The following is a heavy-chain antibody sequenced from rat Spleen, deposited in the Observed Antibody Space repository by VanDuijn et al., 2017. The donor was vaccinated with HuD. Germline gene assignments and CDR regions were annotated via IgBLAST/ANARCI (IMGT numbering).Heavy chain of an antibody. V-gene: IGHV2S12*01. CDR1: GFSLTSYH. J-gene: IGHJ3*01. Sequence: QVHLKESGPGLVQPSQTLSLTCTVSGFSLTSYHVSWVRQPPGKGLEWIAAISSLGTTYYNSALKSRLSISRDTTKSQVFLKMNSLQTEDTAIYFCTGGQYTTDYYYEDWFANWGQGTLVTVSS. D-gene: IGHD1-6*01. CDR3: TGGQYTTDYYYEDWFAN. CDR2: ISSLGTT.